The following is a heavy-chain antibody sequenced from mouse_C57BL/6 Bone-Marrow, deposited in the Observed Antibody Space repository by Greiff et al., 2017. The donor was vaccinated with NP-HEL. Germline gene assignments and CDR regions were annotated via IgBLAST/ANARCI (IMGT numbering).Heavy chain of an antibody. J-gene: IGHJ4*01. V-gene: IGHV1-55*01. CDR1: GYTFTSYW. CDR2: IYPGSGST. D-gene: IGHD2-5*01. Sequence: QVQLKQPGAELVKPGASVKMSCKASGYTFTSYWITWVKQRPGQGLEWIGDIYPGSGSTNYNEKFKSKATLTVDTSSSTAYMQLSSLTSEDSAVYYCARRYSNYLYYAMDYWGQGTSVTVSS. CDR3: ARRYSNYLYYAMDY.